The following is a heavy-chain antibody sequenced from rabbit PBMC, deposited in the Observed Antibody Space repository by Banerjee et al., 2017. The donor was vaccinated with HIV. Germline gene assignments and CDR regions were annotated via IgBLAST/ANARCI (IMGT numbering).Heavy chain of an antibody. J-gene: IGHJ4*01. Sequence: QEQLEESGGDLVKPEGSLKFSCTVSGFTLSSYVLCWVRQAPGKGLEWIGCINTGSGSAYYANWAKGRFTISRTSSTTVALQMTSLTAADTATYFCARGGAGVNGFYYFNLWGQGTLVTVS. CDR1: GFTLSSYV. CDR2: INTGSGSA. D-gene: IGHD1-1*01. V-gene: IGHV1S45*01. CDR3: ARGGAGVNGFYYFNL.